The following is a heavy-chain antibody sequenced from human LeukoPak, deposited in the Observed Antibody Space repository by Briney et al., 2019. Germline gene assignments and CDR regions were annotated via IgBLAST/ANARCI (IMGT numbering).Heavy chain of an antibody. Sequence: GGSLRLSCAASGLTFSKAWMTWVRQAPGKGLGWVGRIKSKTAGGTIEYAAPVRGRFTISRDDSKNTFYVQMNSLKTEDTAVYYCTTETFWGQGTLVTVSS. J-gene: IGHJ4*02. V-gene: IGHV3-15*01. CDR2: IKSKTAGGTI. D-gene: IGHD3-16*01. CDR3: TTETF. CDR1: GLTFSKAW.